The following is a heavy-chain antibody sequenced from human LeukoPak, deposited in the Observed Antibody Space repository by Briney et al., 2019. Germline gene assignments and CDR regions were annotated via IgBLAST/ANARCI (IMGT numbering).Heavy chain of an antibody. J-gene: IGHJ4*02. CDR2: ISYDGSNK. Sequence: KPGRSLRLSCAASGFTFSSYAMHWVGQAPGKGLEWVAVISYDGSNKYYADSVKGRFTISRDNSKNTLYLQMNSLRAEDTAVYYCVHSYGFSYFDYWGQGTLVTVSS. V-gene: IGHV3-30*04. D-gene: IGHD5-18*01. CDR1: GFTFSSYA. CDR3: VHSYGFSYFDY.